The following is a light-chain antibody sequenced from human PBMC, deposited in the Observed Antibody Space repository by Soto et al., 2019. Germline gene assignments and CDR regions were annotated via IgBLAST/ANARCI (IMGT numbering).Light chain of an antibody. CDR3: QQANSFPIT. V-gene: IGKV1-12*01. Sequence: DIQMTQSPSSVSASVGDRVTITCRASQDISRWLAWYQQKPGKAPKLLIYAASTLQSGVPLRFSGSGPGTDFTLTISSLQPEDFAIYYCQQANSFPITCGQGTRLEIK. J-gene: IGKJ5*01. CDR1: QDISRW. CDR2: AAS.